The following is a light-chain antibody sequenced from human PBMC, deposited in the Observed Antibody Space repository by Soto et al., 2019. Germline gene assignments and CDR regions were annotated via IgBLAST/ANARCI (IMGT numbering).Light chain of an antibody. CDR1: SSDIASFNY. V-gene: IGLV2-14*01. CDR3: NSYSSSTFYV. J-gene: IGLJ1*01. CDR2: QVT. Sequence: QSALAQPASVSGSPGQSITISCTGSSSDIASFNYVSWYQQYPGKAPKLLIYQVTSRASGVSHRFSGSKFGDTASLTISGLQPEEEAEYYCNSYSSSTFYVFGTGTKVTVL.